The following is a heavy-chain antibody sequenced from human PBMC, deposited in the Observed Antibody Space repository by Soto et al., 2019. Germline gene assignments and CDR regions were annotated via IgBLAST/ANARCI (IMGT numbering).Heavy chain of an antibody. J-gene: IGHJ4*02. V-gene: IGHV4-4*02. CDR1: GGSISNSNW. CDR3: AHRPIVGAAI. CDR2: IFHSGST. D-gene: IGHD1-26*01. Sequence: QVQLQESGPGLVKPSGTLSLTCAVFGGSISNSNWWTWVRQPPGKGLEWIGEIFHSGSTNYNSSLMGRVTISVDKANNQFSLKLSSVTAADTAVYYCAHRPIVGAAIWGQGTLVTVSS.